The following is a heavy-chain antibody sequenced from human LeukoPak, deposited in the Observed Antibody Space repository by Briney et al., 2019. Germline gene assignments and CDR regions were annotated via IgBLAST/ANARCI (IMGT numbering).Heavy chain of an antibody. J-gene: IGHJ3*01. D-gene: IGHD6-19*01. CDR1: GYTFTGYY. V-gene: IGHV1-2*02. CDR3: AKRIAVAGYDAFEL. CDR2: INPNSGGT. Sequence: GASVKVSCKASGYTFTGYYMHWVRQAPGQGLEWMGWINPNSGGTNYAQKLQGRVTMTRDTSISTAYMELSRLRSDDTAVYYCAKRIAVAGYDAFELWGQGTMVNVSS.